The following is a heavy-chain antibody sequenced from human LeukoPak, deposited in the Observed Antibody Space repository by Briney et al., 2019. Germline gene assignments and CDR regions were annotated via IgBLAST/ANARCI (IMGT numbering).Heavy chain of an antibody. V-gene: IGHV4-39*01. J-gene: IGHJ4*02. CDR1: GGSISSSSYY. Sequence: PSETLSLTCTVSGGSISSSSYYWGWIRQPPGKGLEWIGSIYYSGSTYYNPSLKSRVTISVDTSKNQISLKLSSVTAADTAVYYCASQDERITMVRGVIRFDYWGQGTLVTVSS. D-gene: IGHD3-10*01. CDR2: IYYSGST. CDR3: ASQDERITMVRGVIRFDY.